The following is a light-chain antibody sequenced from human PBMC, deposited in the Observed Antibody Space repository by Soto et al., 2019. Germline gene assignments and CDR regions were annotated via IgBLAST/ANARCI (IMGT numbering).Light chain of an antibody. V-gene: IGLV2-11*01. CDR1: SSDVGGYNY. Sequence: QSVLTQPRSVSGSPGQSVAISCTGTSSDVGGYNYVSWYQQHPGKAPKLMIYDVTKRPSGVPDRFSASKSGNTASLTISGLQADDEADYCCCSYAGSYSYVFGTGTKVTVL. CDR3: CSYAGSYSYV. CDR2: DVT. J-gene: IGLJ1*01.